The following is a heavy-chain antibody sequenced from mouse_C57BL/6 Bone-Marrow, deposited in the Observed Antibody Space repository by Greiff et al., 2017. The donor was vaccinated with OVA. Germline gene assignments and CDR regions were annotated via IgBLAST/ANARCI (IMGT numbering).Heavy chain of an antibody. CDR2: IDPENGDT. CDR1: GFTIKDDY. Sequence: VQLQQSGAELVRPGASVKLSCTASGFTIKDDYMHWVKQRPEQGLEWIGWIDPENGDTEYASKFQGKATITADTSSNTAYLQLSSLTSEDTAVYYCTYSNFDYWGQGTTLTVSS. V-gene: IGHV14-4*01. D-gene: IGHD2-5*01. CDR3: TYSNFDY. J-gene: IGHJ2*01.